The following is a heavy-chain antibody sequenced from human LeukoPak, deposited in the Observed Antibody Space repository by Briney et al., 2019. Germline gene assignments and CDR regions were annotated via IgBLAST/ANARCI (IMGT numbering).Heavy chain of an antibody. CDR3: AKETGTTGGYFDY. J-gene: IGHJ4*02. D-gene: IGHD1-1*01. Sequence: GGSLRLSCAASGFTFDDYAMHWVRQAPGKGLEWVSGISWNSGSIGYADSVKGRFTISRDNAKNSLYLQMNSLRAEDMALYYCAKETGTTGGYFDYWGQGTLVTVSS. CDR2: ISWNSGSI. V-gene: IGHV3-9*03. CDR1: GFTFDDYA.